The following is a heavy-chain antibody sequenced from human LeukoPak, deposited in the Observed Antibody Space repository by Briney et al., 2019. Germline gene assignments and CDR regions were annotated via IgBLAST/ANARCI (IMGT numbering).Heavy chain of an antibody. J-gene: IGHJ4*02. CDR2: ISWNSGSI. V-gene: IGHV3-9*01. D-gene: IGHD3-22*01. CDR1: GFTFDDYA. CDR3: AKGTSSAYYEGYFDY. Sequence: LPGGSLRLSCTASGFTFDDYAMHWVRQAPGKGLEWVSGISWNSGSIGYADSVKGRFTISRDNAKNSLYLQMNSLRAEDTALYFCAKGTSSAYYEGYFDYWGQGTLVTVSS.